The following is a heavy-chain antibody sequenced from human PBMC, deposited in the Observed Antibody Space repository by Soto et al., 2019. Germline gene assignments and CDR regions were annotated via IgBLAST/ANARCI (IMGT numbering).Heavy chain of an antibody. D-gene: IGHD3-22*01. CDR1: DGSISNFY. Sequence: SETLSLTCTVSDGSISNFYWSWIRQPPGKGLEWVGYISSSGNTNYNPSLKSRVSISVDTSKNQFSLNLTSVTAADTAVYYCARAPMVLTRSYFDSWGQGTPVTVSS. J-gene: IGHJ4*02. CDR3: ARAPMVLTRSYFDS. V-gene: IGHV4-59*01. CDR2: ISSSGNT.